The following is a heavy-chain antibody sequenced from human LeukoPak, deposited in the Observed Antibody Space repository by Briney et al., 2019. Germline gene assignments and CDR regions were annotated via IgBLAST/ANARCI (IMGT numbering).Heavy chain of an antibody. V-gene: IGHV3-66*01. Sequence: GGSLRLSCAASGFTVSSNYMSWVRQAPGKGLEWVSVIYSGGSTYYADSVKGRFTISRDNSKNTLYLQMNSLRAEDTAVYYCLSRRQHLVLSDYWGQGTLVTVSS. J-gene: IGHJ4*02. CDR2: IYSGGST. D-gene: IGHD6-13*01. CDR3: LSRRQHLVLSDY. CDR1: GFTVSSNY.